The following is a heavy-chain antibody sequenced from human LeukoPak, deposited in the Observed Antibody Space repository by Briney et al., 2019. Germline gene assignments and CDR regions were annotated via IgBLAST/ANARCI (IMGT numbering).Heavy chain of an antibody. Sequence: GGSLRLSCAVSGITLSNYGMSWVRQAPGKGLEWVAVIWYDRSNKYYADSVKGRFTISRDNSKNTLYLQMNSLRAEDTAVYYCAQGGIYYDSSGDYFDYWGQGTLVTVSS. CDR1: GITLSNYG. CDR3: AQGGIYYDSSGDYFDY. CDR2: IWYDRSNK. V-gene: IGHV3-33*08. J-gene: IGHJ4*02. D-gene: IGHD3-22*01.